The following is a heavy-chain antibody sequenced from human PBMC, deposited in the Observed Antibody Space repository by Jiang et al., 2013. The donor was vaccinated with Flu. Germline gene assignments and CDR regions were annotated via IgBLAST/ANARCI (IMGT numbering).Heavy chain of an antibody. Sequence: PGLVKPSQSLSLRCNVSGGSISGGFYWSWIRQHPGKGLEWIGYIYYSGSTYYNPSLKSRISISVDTSKNQFSLNLNSVTAGDTAVYYCARDLRGYGGFDYWGQGTLVTVSS. V-gene: IGHV4-31*03. CDR1: GGSISGGFY. J-gene: IGHJ4*02. CDR3: ARDLRGYGGFDY. D-gene: IGHD4-23*01. CDR2: IYYSGST.